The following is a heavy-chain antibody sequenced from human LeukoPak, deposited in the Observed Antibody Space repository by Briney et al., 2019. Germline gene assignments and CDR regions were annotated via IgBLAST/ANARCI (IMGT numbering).Heavy chain of an antibody. V-gene: IGHV4-59*08. CDR2: IYDSGST. D-gene: IGHD5-12*01. J-gene: IGHJ4*02. Sequence: PSETLSLTRSVSGGSISSYYWSWIRQPPGKGLEWIGYIYDSGSTNYNPSLKSRVTISVDTSKNQFSLNLRSVSAADTAVYYCAALGGGYDFSFDYWGQGSLVIVSS. CDR1: GGSISSYY. CDR3: AALGGGYDFSFDY.